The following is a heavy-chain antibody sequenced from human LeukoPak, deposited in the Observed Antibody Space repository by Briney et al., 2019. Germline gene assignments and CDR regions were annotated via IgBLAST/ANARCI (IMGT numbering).Heavy chain of an antibody. CDR1: ALTFSDYS. V-gene: IGHV3-48*01. CDR3: ARGATYGGGDY. CDR2: ISSNGSTI. Sequence: GGSLRLSCAASALTFSDYSMNWVRQAPGKGLEWISYISSNGSTIYYAASVKGRFTISRDSAKNSLYLQMNGLRAEDTAIYYCARGATYGGGDYWGQGTLVTVSS. D-gene: IGHD4-23*01. J-gene: IGHJ4*02.